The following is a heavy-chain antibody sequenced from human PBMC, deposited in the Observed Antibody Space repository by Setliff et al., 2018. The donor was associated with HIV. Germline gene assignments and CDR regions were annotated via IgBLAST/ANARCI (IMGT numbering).Heavy chain of an antibody. CDR1: GYTLSTYG. CDR3: ARGSGSTPPNYYYYYYMDV. CDR2: INPSGGST. J-gene: IGHJ6*03. Sequence: ASVKVSCKASGYTLSTYGISWVRQAPGQGLEWMGWINPSGGSTSYAQKFQGRVTMTRDTSTSTVYMELSSLRSEDTAVYYCARGSGSTPPNYYYYYYMDVWGKGTTVTVSS. V-gene: IGHV1-46*03. D-gene: IGHD3-10*01.